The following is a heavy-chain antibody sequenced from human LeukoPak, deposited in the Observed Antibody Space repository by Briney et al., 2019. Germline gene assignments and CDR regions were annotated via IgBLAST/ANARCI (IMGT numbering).Heavy chain of an antibody. CDR3: ARYGYGVYGRSGYLGFDY. Sequence: PGGSLRLSCAASGFTFSSYSMNWVRQAPGKGLEWVSYISSSSSTIYYADSVKGRFTISRDNAKNSLYLQMNSLRDDDTAVYYCARYGYGVYGRSGYLGFDYWGQGTLVTVSS. V-gene: IGHV3-48*02. D-gene: IGHD3-22*01. CDR1: GFTFSSYS. CDR2: ISSSSSTI. J-gene: IGHJ4*02.